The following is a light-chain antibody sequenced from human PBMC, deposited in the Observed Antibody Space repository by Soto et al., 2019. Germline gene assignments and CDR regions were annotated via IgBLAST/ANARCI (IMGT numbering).Light chain of an antibody. CDR1: QSISSY. J-gene: IGKJ1*01. V-gene: IGKV1-39*01. Sequence: IHMTHSPSSLSASVLYRFTITVRASQSISSYLNWYQQKPGKAPKLLIYAASSLQSGVPSRFSGSGSGTDFTLTISSLQPEDFATYYCQQSYSTPRTFGQGTKVDI. CDR2: AAS. CDR3: QQSYSTPRT.